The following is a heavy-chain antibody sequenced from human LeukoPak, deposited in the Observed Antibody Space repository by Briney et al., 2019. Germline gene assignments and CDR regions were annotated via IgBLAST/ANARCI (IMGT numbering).Heavy chain of an antibody. J-gene: IGHJ4*02. CDR1: GYTFTGYY. D-gene: IGHD3-22*01. CDR2: INPNSGGT. Sequence: GASVKVSCKASGYTFTGYYMHWVRQAPGQGLEWMGWINPNSGGTNYAQKFQGRVTMTRDTSISTAYMELSRLRSDDTAVYYCARVDYYDSSGYYYGGVDYWGQGTLVTVSS. V-gene: IGHV1-2*02. CDR3: ARVDYYDSSGYYYGGVDY.